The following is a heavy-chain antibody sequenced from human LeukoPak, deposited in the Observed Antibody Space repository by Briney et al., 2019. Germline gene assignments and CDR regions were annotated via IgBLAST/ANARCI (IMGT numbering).Heavy chain of an antibody. D-gene: IGHD3-16*01. Sequence: SATLSLTCTVSGGSVSSGSYYWTWIRQPPGKGLEWFGYIYYSGSTNYNPSLKSRVTISVDTSKNQFSLKLSSVTAADTAVYYCARGGTQDDIWGRGTMVTVSS. CDR3: ARGGTQDDI. J-gene: IGHJ3*02. V-gene: IGHV4-61*01. CDR2: IYYSGST. CDR1: GGSVSSGSYY.